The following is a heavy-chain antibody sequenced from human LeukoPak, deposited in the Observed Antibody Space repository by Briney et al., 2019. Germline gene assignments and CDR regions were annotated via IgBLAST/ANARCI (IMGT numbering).Heavy chain of an antibody. CDR3: ARGLRTYYYGSGSYYKGYYFDY. CDR1: GGSFSGYY. V-gene: IGHV4-34*01. J-gene: IGHJ4*02. Sequence: SETLSLTCAVYGGSFSGYYWSWIRQPSGKGLEWIGEINHSGSTNYNPSLKSRVTISVDTSKNQFSLKLSSVTAADTAVYYCARGLRTYYYGSGSYYKGYYFDYWGQGTLVTVSS. CDR2: INHSGST. D-gene: IGHD3-10*01.